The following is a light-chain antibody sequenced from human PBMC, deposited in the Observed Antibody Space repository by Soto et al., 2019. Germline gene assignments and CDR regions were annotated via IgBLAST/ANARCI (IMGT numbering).Light chain of an antibody. CDR1: SSDFGAYNY. CDR2: DVI. Sequence: SVLSQPGSVSWSPWRPNPISCTGTSSDFGAYNYASWYQQHHPGEAPKLIIYDVIHRPPGVSNRFSGSKSGNTASLTISGLQTEDEADYYCCSYTSATTYVFGTGTKVTVL. J-gene: IGLJ1*01. CDR3: CSYTSATTYV. V-gene: IGLV2-14*03.